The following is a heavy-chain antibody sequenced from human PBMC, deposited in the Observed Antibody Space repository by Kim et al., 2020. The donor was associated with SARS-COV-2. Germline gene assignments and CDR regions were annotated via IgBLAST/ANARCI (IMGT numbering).Heavy chain of an antibody. J-gene: IGHJ4*02. CDR3: TRGLGPYAPNYFDS. V-gene: IGHV1-8*01. Sequence: YARKFQGRVTLTSDTSINTAYMELSNLRSDDTAVYYCTRGLGPYAPNYFDSWGQGTLVTVSS. D-gene: IGHD2-8*01.